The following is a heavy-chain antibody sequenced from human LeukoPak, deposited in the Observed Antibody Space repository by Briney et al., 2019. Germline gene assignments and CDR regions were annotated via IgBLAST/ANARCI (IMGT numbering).Heavy chain of an antibody. CDR2: IGAYNGNT. CDR1: GYTFTSYG. Sequence: ASVKVSCKASGYTFTSYGISWVRQAPGQGLEWMGWIGAYNGNTNYAQKLQGRVTMTTDTSTSTAYMELRSLRSDDTAVYYCARDRYSGSYSHPGIDYWGQGTLVTVSS. J-gene: IGHJ4*02. V-gene: IGHV1-18*01. D-gene: IGHD1-26*01. CDR3: ARDRYSGSYSHPGIDY.